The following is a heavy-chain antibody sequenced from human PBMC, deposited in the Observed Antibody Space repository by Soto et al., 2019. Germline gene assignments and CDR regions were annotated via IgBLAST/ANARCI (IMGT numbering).Heavy chain of an antibody. CDR2: INSDGSGT. J-gene: IGHJ4*02. Sequence: GGSLRLSCAASGFTFSSYWMQWVRQAPGKGLVWVSRINSDGSGTSYADSVKGRFTISRDNAKNTLYLQMNSLRAEDTAVYYCARPFWSGYYKDYYFDYWGQGTLVTVSS. V-gene: IGHV3-74*01. CDR1: GFTFSSYW. CDR3: ARPFWSGYYKDYYFDY. D-gene: IGHD3-3*01.